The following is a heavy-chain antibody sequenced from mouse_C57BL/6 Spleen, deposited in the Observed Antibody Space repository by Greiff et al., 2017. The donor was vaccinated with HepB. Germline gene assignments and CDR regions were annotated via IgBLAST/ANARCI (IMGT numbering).Heavy chain of an antibody. V-gene: IGHV7-3*01. Sequence: EVKVEESGGGLVQPGGSLSLSCAASGFTFTDYYMSWVRQPPGKALEWLGFIRNKANGYTTEYSASVKGRFTISRDNSQSILYLQMNALRAEDSATYYCARITTVVNFDYWGQGTTLTVSS. CDR1: GFTFTDYY. D-gene: IGHD1-1*01. CDR2: IRNKANGYTT. J-gene: IGHJ2*01. CDR3: ARITTVVNFDY.